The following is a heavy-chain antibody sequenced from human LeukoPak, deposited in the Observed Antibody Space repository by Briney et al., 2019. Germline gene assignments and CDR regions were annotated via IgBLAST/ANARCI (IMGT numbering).Heavy chain of an antibody. V-gene: IGHV3-23*01. CDR2: ISGSGGST. CDR1: GFTFSSYA. Sequence: GGSPRLSCAASGFTFSSYAMSWVRQAPGKGLEWVSAISGSGGSTYYADSVKGRFTISRDNSKNTLYLQMNSLRAEDTAVYYCAKDRAAAGTFDYWGQGTLVTVSS. D-gene: IGHD6-13*01. CDR3: AKDRAAAGTFDY. J-gene: IGHJ4*02.